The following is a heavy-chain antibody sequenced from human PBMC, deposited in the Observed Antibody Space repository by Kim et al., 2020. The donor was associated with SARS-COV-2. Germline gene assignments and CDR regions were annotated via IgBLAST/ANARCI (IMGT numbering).Heavy chain of an antibody. CDR3: ARDRQRQMALDS. D-gene: IGHD6-25*01. V-gene: IGHV3-33*01. CDR2: IWYDGSMK. CDR1: GFTFRSYG. Sequence: GGSLRLSCEAAGFTFRSYGMHWVRQAPGKGLDWVAVIWYDGSMKYYGASVKGRFTISRDNSKNMVYLQMNSLRDEDTAVYYCARDRQRQMALDSWGQGTL. J-gene: IGHJ4*02.